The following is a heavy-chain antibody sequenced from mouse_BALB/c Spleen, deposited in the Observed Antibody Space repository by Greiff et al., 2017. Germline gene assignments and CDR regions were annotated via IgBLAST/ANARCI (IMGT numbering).Heavy chain of an antibody. CDR1: GFNIKDTY. Sequence: VHVKQSGAELVKPGASVKLSCTASGFNIKDTYMHWVKQRPEQGLEWIGRIDPANGNTKYDPKFQGKATITADTSSNTAYLQLSSLTSEDTAVYYCARGGALDYWGQGTTLTVSS. CDR2: IDPANGNT. V-gene: IGHV14-3*02. J-gene: IGHJ2*01. CDR3: ARGGALDY.